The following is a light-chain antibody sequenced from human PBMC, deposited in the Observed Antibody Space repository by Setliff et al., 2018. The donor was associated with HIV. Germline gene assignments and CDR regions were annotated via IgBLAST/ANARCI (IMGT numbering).Light chain of an antibody. CDR1: SSDVGGYSH. CDR3: ISYTVINSPLYV. V-gene: IGLV2-14*01. J-gene: IGLJ1*01. CDR2: EVR. Sequence: QSALTQPASVSGSPGQSITISCTGTSSDVGGYSHVSWYQQHPGKAPKLIIYEVRNRPSGVSNRFSGSKSGNTASLTISGLQAEDEADYYCISYTVINSPLYVLGSGTKVTVL.